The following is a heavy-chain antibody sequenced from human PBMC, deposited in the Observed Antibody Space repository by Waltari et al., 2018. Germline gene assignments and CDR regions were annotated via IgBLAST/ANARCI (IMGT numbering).Heavy chain of an antibody. D-gene: IGHD7-27*01. Sequence: EVQLVQSGAEVRKPGESLKISCKASGYTFTNFSIAWVRQMPGKGLEWMGIFYPGDGETRYSPSFQGQVTISADKSINTAYLQWNSLKTSDTAIYYCARDHLSLTAYYFDYWGQGTLVTVSS. CDR2: FYPGDGET. CDR3: ARDHLSLTAYYFDY. CDR1: GYTFTNFS. V-gene: IGHV5-51*01. J-gene: IGHJ4*02.